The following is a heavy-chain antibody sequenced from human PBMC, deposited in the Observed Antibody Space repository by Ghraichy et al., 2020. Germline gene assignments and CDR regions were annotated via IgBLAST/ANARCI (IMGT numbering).Heavy chain of an antibody. Sequence: GGSLRLSCAASGFTFTTYNINWVRQAPGKGLEWVSSITGDRCTIYEADSVKGRFIISRDNAKNSVYLQLNSLRAEDTAVYYCSRSLATGTGDYWGQGTQVTVSS. CDR3: SRSLATGTGDY. V-gene: IGHV3-21*01. J-gene: IGHJ4*02. D-gene: IGHD6-13*01. CDR2: ITGDRCTI. CDR1: GFTFTTYN.